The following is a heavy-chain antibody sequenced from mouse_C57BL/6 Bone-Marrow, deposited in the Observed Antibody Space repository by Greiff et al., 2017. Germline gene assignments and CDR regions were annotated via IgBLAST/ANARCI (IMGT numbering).Heavy chain of an antibody. Sequence: QVQLQQSGAELARPGASVKLSCKASGYTFTSYGISWVKQRTGQGLEWIGEIYPRSGNTYYNEKFKGKATLTADKSSRPAYMELRSLTSEDSAVEFCARGRAPHGDYAMDYWGKGTSVTVSS. CDR1: GYTFTSYG. J-gene: IGHJ4*01. CDR3: ARGRAPHGDYAMDY. CDR2: IYPRSGNT. V-gene: IGHV1-81*01.